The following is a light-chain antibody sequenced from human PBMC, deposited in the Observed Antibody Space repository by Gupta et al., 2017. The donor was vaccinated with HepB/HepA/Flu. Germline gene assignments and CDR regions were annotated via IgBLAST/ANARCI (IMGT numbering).Light chain of an antibody. Sequence: SALTQPASVSGYPGQSITISCTGTSSNIGRYNYVSWYQQHPGKVPRLIIYDVSDRPSGVSGRFSGSKSGNTASLTISGLQAEDEADYYCSSFTTSGTVEGFFGGGTKLTVL. V-gene: IGLV2-14*03. CDR1: SSNIGRYNY. J-gene: IGLJ2*01. CDR3: SSFTTSGTVEGF. CDR2: DVS.